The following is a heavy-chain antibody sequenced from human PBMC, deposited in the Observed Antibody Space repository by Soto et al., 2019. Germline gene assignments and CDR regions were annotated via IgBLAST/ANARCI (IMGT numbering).Heavy chain of an antibody. Sequence: GASVKVSCKASGYTFTSYGISWVRRAPGQGLEWMGWISAYNGNTNYAQKLQGRVTMTTDTSTSTAYMELRSLRSDDTAVYYCARTDPRLDDSSGYYFLGGMDVWGQGTTVTVSS. V-gene: IGHV1-18*04. J-gene: IGHJ6*02. CDR2: ISAYNGNT. D-gene: IGHD3-22*01. CDR3: ARTDPRLDDSSGYYFLGGMDV. CDR1: GYTFTSYG.